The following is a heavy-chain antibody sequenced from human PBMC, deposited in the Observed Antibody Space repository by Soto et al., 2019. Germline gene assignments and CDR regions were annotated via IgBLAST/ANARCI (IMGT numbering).Heavy chain of an antibody. CDR2: IYYSGST. Sequence: PXETLSRTCTVAGGSISSSSYYWGWIRQPPGKGLEWIGSIYYSGSTYYNPSLKSRVTISVDTSKNQFSLKLSSVTAADTAVYYCASSSSGGPGHYYYYGIDVWGQVTTVTVS. CDR1: GGSISSSSYY. D-gene: IGHD6-6*01. J-gene: IGHJ6*02. V-gene: IGHV4-39*01. CDR3: ASSSSGGPGHYYYYGIDV.